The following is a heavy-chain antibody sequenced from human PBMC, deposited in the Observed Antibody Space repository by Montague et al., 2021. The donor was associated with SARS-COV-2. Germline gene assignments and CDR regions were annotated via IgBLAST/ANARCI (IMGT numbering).Heavy chain of an antibody. D-gene: IGHD6-19*01. Sequence: PALVKPTQTLTLTCTFSGFSLSTSGVGVGWIRQPPGKAPECLAVIYWNDDKRYRPSPKSRITVTKDSSKNQVVLTMTNMDPVDTAMYYCAHKRSGWSIEFGSWGQGALVIVSS. V-gene: IGHV2-5*01. CDR2: IYWNDDK. CDR1: GFSLSTSGVG. CDR3: AHKRSGWSIEFGS. J-gene: IGHJ5*02.